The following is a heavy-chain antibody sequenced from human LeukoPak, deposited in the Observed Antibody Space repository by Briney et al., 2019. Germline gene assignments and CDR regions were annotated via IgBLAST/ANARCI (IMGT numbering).Heavy chain of an antibody. CDR3: ARVGDGHSFDY. V-gene: IGHV3-21*01. J-gene: IGHJ4*02. CDR2: ISSSSYI. D-gene: IGHD3-10*01. CDR1: GFTFSSYS. Sequence: GGSLRLSCAASGFTFSSYSMNWVRQAPGKGLECVSSISSSSYIHYADSVKGRFTISRDNAKNSLYLQMNSLRAEDTALYYCARVGDGHSFDYWGQGTLVTVSS.